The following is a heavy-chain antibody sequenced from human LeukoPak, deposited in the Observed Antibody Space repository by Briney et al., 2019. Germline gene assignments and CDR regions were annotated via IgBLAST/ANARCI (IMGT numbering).Heavy chain of an antibody. CDR1: GCTFSIYA. D-gene: IGHD6-13*01. Sequence: SVKVSCKASGCTFSIYAISWVRQAPGQGLEWMGGIILILGIANYAQKFQGRVTITADKSTSTAYMELSSLRSEDTAVYYCARDADPYRPFIAAAGFLYWGQGTLVTVSS. V-gene: IGHV1-69*10. CDR2: IILILGIA. CDR3: ARDADPYRPFIAAAGFLY. J-gene: IGHJ4*02.